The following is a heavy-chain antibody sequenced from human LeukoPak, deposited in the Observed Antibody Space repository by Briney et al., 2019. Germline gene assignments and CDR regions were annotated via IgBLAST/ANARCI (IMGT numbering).Heavy chain of an antibody. Sequence: SETLSLTCTVSGGSMSSYYWSWIRQPPGKGLEWIGYIYYSGSTNYNPSLKSRVTISVDTSKNQFSLKLSSVTAADTAVYYCARDHIVVVPAAIGTQWFDPWGQGTLVTVSS. CDR1: GGSMSSYY. CDR2: IYYSGST. CDR3: ARDHIVVVPAAIGTQWFDP. V-gene: IGHV4-59*12. J-gene: IGHJ5*02. D-gene: IGHD2-2*02.